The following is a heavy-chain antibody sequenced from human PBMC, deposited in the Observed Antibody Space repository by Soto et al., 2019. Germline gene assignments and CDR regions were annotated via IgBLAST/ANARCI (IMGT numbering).Heavy chain of an antibody. CDR2: IILSGNT. J-gene: IGHJ5*02. CDR1: AESSSGYH. Sequence: SETLSPTCAIFAESSSGYHWTWIRQSTGEVRGWIGEIILSGNTNYNRSLKSRVTISIDTPKKQSSLKLTSVTAADTAIYYCARVLVTYGGIMVPYNWFDTWGQGNLVTVSS. CDR3: ARVLVTYGGIMVPYNWFDT. D-gene: IGHD3-16*01. V-gene: IGHV4-34*12.